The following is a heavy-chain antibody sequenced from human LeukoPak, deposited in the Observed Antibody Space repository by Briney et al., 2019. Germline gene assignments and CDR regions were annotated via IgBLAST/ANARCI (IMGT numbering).Heavy chain of an antibody. V-gene: IGHV4-59*08. CDR1: GGSISSYY. Sequence: PSETLSLTCTVSGGSISSYYWSWLRQPPGKGLEWIGYIYYSGSTNYNPSLKSRVTISVDTSKNQFSLKLSSVTAADTAVYYCARAYNPYDYSNRTYYYYYGMDVWGQGTTVTVSS. J-gene: IGHJ6*02. CDR3: ARAYNPYDYSNRTYYYYYGMDV. CDR2: IYYSGST. D-gene: IGHD4-11*01.